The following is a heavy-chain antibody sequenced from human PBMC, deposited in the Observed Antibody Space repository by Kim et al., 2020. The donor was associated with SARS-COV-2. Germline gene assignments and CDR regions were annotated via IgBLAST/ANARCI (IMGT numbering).Heavy chain of an antibody. CDR3: ARLNGFNIGSPRLDP. V-gene: IGHV5-10-1*01. J-gene: IGHJ5*02. CDR1: GYGFTSYW. D-gene: IGHD5-12*01. Sequence: GESLKISCKGSGYGFTSYWINWVRQMPGKGLEWMGRIDPSDSYSDYSPSFQGHVTMSVDMSSDTAFLQWNSLKASDTATYYCARLNGFNIGSPRLDPWGQGTRVTVSS. CDR2: IDPSDSYS.